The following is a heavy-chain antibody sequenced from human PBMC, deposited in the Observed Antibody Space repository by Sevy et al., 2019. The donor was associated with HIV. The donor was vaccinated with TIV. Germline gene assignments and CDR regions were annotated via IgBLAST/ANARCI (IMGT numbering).Heavy chain of an antibody. J-gene: IGHJ3*01. CDR1: GFTFSSYW. CDR3: AKDRIWELGDSFDV. Sequence: GGSLRLSCAASGFTFSSYWMHWVRQAPGKGLVWVSRINSDGSSTSYADSVKGRFTISRDNAKNTLYLQMNSLRAEDTAVYYCAKDRIWELGDSFDVWGQGTMVTVSS. D-gene: IGHD1-26*01. CDR2: INSDGSST. V-gene: IGHV3-74*01.